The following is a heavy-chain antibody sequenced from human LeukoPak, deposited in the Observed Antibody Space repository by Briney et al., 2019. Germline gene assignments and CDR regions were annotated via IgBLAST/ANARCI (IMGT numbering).Heavy chain of an antibody. V-gene: IGHV3-7*03. CDR2: IKQDGSEK. J-gene: IGHJ4*02. Sequence: GGSLRLSCAASGFTFSSYWMSWVRQAPGKGLEWVANIKQDGSEKYYVDSVKGRFTISRDNAKNSLYLQMNSLRAEDTALYYCARASTAMVTTLDYWGQGTLVTVSS. D-gene: IGHD5-18*01. CDR3: ARASTAMVTTLDY. CDR1: GFTFSSYW.